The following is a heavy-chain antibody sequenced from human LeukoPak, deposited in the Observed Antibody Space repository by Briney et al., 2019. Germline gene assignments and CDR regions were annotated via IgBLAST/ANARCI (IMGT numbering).Heavy chain of an antibody. D-gene: IGHD2-15*01. CDR1: GFTFSNYA. Sequence: PGGSLRLSCAASGFTFSNYAMIWVRQAPGKGLEWVSGITASGDRTFYGDSVRGRFTMSRDNSKNTVYLQMNSLRVDDTAVYYCARRDIVVVVSASDYWGQGTLVTVSS. J-gene: IGHJ4*02. V-gene: IGHV3-23*01. CDR2: ITASGDRT. CDR3: ARRDIVVVVSASDY.